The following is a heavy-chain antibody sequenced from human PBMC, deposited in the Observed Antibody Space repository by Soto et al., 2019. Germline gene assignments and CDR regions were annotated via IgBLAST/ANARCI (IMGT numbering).Heavy chain of an antibody. Sequence: QITLKESGPTLVKPTQTLTLTCTFSGFSLSTSGVGVGWIRQPPGKALEWLGIIFWDDDKRYRPSLKSRVTITKDTSKNQLVLIMTNMDPVDTATYYCAHLPWKQLWPRAPVVNWGQGTPVTVSS. CDR3: AHLPWKQLWPRAPVVN. V-gene: IGHV2-5*02. D-gene: IGHD5-18*01. CDR1: GFSLSTSGVG. J-gene: IGHJ4*02. CDR2: IFWDDDK.